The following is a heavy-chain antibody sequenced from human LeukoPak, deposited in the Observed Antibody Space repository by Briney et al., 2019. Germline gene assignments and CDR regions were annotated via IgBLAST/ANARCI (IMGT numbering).Heavy chain of an antibody. D-gene: IGHD6-19*01. V-gene: IGHV1-69*05. CDR3: ASSVAGKGDWFDP. J-gene: IGHJ5*02. Sequence: SVKVSCKAPGGTFSSYAISWVRQAPGQGLEWMGRIIPIFGTANYAQKFQGRVTITTDESTSTAYMELSSLRSEDTAVYYCASSVAGKGDWFDPWGQGTLVTVSS. CDR1: GGTFSSYA. CDR2: IIPIFGTA.